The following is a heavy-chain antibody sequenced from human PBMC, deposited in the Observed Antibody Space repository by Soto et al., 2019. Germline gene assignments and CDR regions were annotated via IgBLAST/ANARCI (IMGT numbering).Heavy chain of an antibody. CDR2: INPSGGST. J-gene: IGHJ3*02. CDR3: AREGLRWGDYYYDSSGYYYNRSSDAFDI. Sequence: ASVKVSCKASGYTFTSYYMHWVRQAPGQGLEWMGIINPSGGSTSYAQKFQGRVTMTRDTSTSTVYMELSSLRSEDTAVYYCAREGLRWGDYYYDSSGYYYNRSSDAFDIWGQGTMVTVSS. V-gene: IGHV1-46*01. CDR1: GYTFTSYY. D-gene: IGHD3-22*01.